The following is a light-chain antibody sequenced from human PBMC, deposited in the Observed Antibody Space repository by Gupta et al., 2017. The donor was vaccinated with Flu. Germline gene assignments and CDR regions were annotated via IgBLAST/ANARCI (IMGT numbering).Light chain of an antibody. CDR2: DAS. CDR1: QDISNY. CDR3: QQYDNLLFT. J-gene: IGKJ3*01. Sequence: IKLPQSPSSLSASVGDRVTITCQASQDISNYLNWHQQKPGKAPKLLIYDASNLETGVPSRFSGSGSGTDFTFTISSLQPEDIATYYCQQYDNLLFTFGPGTKVDIK. V-gene: IGKV1-33*01.